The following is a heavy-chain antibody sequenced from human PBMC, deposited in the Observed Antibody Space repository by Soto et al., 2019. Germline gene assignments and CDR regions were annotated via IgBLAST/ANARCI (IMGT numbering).Heavy chain of an antibody. CDR3: AREVDGWLAG. Sequence: SETLYLTCSVYGGSFIGYYWSWIRPPPGKGLEWIGEINHSGSTNYNPSLKSRVTISVDTSKNQFSLKLSSVTAADTAVYYCAREVDGWLAGWGQGTLVTVSS. D-gene: IGHD6-19*01. CDR2: INHSGST. V-gene: IGHV4-34*01. J-gene: IGHJ4*02. CDR1: GGSFIGYY.